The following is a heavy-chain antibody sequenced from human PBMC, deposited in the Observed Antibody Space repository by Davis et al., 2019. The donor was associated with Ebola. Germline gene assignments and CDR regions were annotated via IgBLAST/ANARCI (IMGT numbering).Heavy chain of an antibody. J-gene: IGHJ4*02. CDR1: VYTFTSYD. CDR3: ARGYGVAAD. D-gene: IGHD2-15*01. CDR2: MNPNSDNT. V-gene: IGHV1-8*01. Sequence: AASVKVSCKASVYTFTSYDISWVRPATGQGLEWMGWMNPNSDNTGYPQKFQGRVTMTRNTSISTAYMELSSLRSEDTAVYYCARGYGVAADWGQGTLVTVSS.